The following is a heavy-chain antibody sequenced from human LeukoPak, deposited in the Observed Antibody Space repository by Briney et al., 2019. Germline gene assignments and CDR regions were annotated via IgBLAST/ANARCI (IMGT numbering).Heavy chain of an antibody. Sequence: GESLKISCKGSGYSFTSYWIGWMRQTPGKGLEWMGIIYPGDSDTRYSPSFQGQVTISADKSISTAYLQWSSLKASDTAMYYCARALHSYGDYNWFDPWGQGTLVTVSS. CDR3: ARALHSYGDYNWFDP. D-gene: IGHD4-17*01. CDR2: IYPGDSDT. J-gene: IGHJ5*02. CDR1: GYSFTSYW. V-gene: IGHV5-51*01.